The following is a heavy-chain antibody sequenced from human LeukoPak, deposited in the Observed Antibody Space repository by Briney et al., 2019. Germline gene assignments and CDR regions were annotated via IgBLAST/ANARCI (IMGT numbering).Heavy chain of an antibody. Sequence: ASVKVSCKASGYTFTSYGISWVRQAPGQGLEWMGWISAYNGNTNYAQKLQGRVTMTTDTSTSTAYMELSSLRSEDTAVYYCARDGVMITFGGVIAQPLLFDYWGQGTLVTVSS. CDR3: ARDGVMITFGGVIAQPLLFDY. CDR2: ISAYNGNT. CDR1: GYTFTSYG. J-gene: IGHJ4*02. V-gene: IGHV1-18*01. D-gene: IGHD3-16*02.